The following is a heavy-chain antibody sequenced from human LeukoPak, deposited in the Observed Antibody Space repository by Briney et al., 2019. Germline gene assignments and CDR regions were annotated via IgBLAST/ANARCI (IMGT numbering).Heavy chain of an antibody. V-gene: IGHV4-34*01. J-gene: IGHJ4*02. CDR3: ARENYGGNSHFDY. CDR2: INHSGST. CDR1: GGSFSGYY. D-gene: IGHD4-23*01. Sequence: PSETLSLTRAVYGGSFSGYYWSWIRQPPGKGLEWIGEINHSGSTNYNPSLKSRVTISVDTSKNQFSLKLSSVTAADTAVYYCARENYGGNSHFDYWGQGTLVTVSS.